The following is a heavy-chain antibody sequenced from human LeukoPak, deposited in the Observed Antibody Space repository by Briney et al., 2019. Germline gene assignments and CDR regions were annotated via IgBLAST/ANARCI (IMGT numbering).Heavy chain of an antibody. CDR1: GDTFSSYA. CDR3: ARDGRYSTTGDWFDP. V-gene: IGHV1-69*13. J-gene: IGHJ5*02. D-gene: IGHD2-8*01. CDR2: IIPIFGRT. Sequence: ASVKVSCKASGDTFSSYAISWVRQAPGQGLEWMGGIIPIFGRTNYAQKFQGRVTITADESTSTAYLEVSSLRREDTAIYYCARDGRYSTTGDWFDPWGQGTLVTVSS.